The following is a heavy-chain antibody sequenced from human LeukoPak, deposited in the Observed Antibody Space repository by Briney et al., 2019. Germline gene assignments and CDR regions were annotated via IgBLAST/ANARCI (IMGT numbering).Heavy chain of an antibody. V-gene: IGHV4-59*01. D-gene: IGHD1-26*01. CDR3: ARVVGATLVDY. CDR2: IYYSGST. J-gene: IGHJ4*02. Sequence: SETLSLTCTVSGGSISSYYWSWIRQPPGKGLEGIGYIYYSGSTNYNPSLKSRVTISVDTSKNQFSLELSSVTAADTAVYYCARVVGATLVDYWGQGTLVTVSS. CDR1: GGSISSYY.